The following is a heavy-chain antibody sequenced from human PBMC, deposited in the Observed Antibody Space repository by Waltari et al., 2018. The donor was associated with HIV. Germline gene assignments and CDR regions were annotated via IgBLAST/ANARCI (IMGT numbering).Heavy chain of an antibody. V-gene: IGHV4-39*01. CDR3: ARRIIDSRGGKIDY. D-gene: IGHD2-15*01. CDR2: IYYSGST. J-gene: IGHJ4*02. Sequence: QLQLQESGPGLVKPSVTLSLTCPVSGCSISSSSYYWAWIRPPPGKGLEWIGSIYYSGSTYYNPSLKSRITISVDTSKNQFSLRLSSVTAADTAVYYCARRIIDSRGGKIDYWGQGTLVTVSS. CDR1: GCSISSSSYY.